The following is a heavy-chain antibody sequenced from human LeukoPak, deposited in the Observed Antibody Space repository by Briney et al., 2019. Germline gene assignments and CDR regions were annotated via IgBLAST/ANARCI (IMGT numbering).Heavy chain of an antibody. V-gene: IGHV1-69*04. Sequence: SVKVSCKASGGTFSSYAISWVRQAPGQGLEWMGRIIPILGIANYAQKFQGRVTITADKSTSTAYMELSSLRSEDTAVYYCARGPYCGGDCYPGFDPWGQGTLVTVSS. CDR2: IIPILGIA. CDR1: GGTFSSYA. CDR3: ARGPYCGGDCYPGFDP. D-gene: IGHD2-21*02. J-gene: IGHJ5*02.